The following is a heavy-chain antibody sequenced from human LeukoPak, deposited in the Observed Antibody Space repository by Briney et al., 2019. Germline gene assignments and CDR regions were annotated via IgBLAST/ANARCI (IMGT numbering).Heavy chain of an antibody. V-gene: IGHV3-23*01. CDR1: GFTFSSYA. D-gene: IGHD4/OR15-4a*01. J-gene: IGHJ4*02. CDR3: AKARVPGLKYYFDY. Sequence: GRSLRLSCAASGFTFSSYAMSWVRQAPGKGLEWVSAISGSGGSTYYADSVKGRFTISRDNSKNTLYLQMNSLRAEDTAVYYCAKARVPGLKYYFDYWGQGTLVTVSS. CDR2: ISGSGGST.